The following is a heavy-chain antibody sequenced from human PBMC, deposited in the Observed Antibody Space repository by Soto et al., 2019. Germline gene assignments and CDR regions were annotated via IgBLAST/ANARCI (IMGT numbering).Heavy chain of an antibody. Sequence: SETLSLTCTVSGGSISSSSYYWGWIRQPPGKGLEWIGSIYYSGSTYYNPSLKSRVTISVDTSKNQFSLKLSSVTAADTAVYYCARHSTGLGKETYYYYYYGMDVWGQGTTVTVSS. V-gene: IGHV4-39*01. CDR1: GGSISSSSYY. CDR2: IYYSGST. D-gene: IGHD3-9*01. J-gene: IGHJ6*02. CDR3: ARHSTGLGKETYYYYYYGMDV.